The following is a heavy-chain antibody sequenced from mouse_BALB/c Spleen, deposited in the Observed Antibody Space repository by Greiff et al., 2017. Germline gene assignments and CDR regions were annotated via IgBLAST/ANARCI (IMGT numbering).Heavy chain of an antibody. CDR3: ARKYGNYPCYAMEY. V-gene: IGHV2-2*02. D-gene: IGHD2-10*02. CDR1: GFSLTSYG. Sequence: VQLQQSGPGLVQPSQSLSITCTVSGFSLTSYGVHWVRQSPGKGLEWLGVIWSGGSTDYNAAFISRLSISKDNSKSQVFFKMNSLQANDTAIYYCARKYGNYPCYAMEYWGQGTSVTVSS. CDR2: IWSGGST. J-gene: IGHJ4*01.